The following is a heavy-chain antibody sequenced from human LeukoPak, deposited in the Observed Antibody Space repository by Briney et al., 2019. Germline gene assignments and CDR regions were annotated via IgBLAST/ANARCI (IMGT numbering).Heavy chain of an antibody. V-gene: IGHV3-30*18. Sequence: GGSLRPSCAASGFTISSYSMHWVRQPPGKGLQWVALISYDGRGENYADSVKGRFTISRDTSNNTLYLQMNGLGTDDTAVYYCAKHYDFWSGYIRGFDSWGQGTLVTVSS. CDR3: AKHYDFWSGYIRGFDS. D-gene: IGHD3-3*01. CDR1: GFTISSYS. J-gene: IGHJ4*02. CDR2: ISYDGRGE.